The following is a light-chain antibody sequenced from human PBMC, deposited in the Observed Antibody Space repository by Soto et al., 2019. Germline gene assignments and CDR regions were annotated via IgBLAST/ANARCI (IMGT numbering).Light chain of an antibody. CDR1: QSISTY. J-gene: IGKJ3*01. CDR2: AAS. V-gene: IGKV1-39*01. CDR3: QQSYSSPQIT. Sequence: DMQMTQSPYSLSASVGDRVTITCRASQSISTYLNWYQQKPGKAPKLLIYAASSLQSGVPSRFSGSGSGTDFTLTISSLQPEDFATYYCQQSYSSPQITFGPGTKVDMK.